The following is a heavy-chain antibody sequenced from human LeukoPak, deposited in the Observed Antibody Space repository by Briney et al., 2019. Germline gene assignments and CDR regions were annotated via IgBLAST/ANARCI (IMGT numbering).Heavy chain of an antibody. D-gene: IGHD3-10*01. CDR1: GYTFTGYY. J-gene: IGHJ6*02. V-gene: IGHV1-2*02. Sequence: ASVKVSCKASGYTFTGYYMHWVRQAPGQGLEWMGWINPNSGGTNYAQKFQGRVTITADKSTSAAYMELSSLRSEDTAVYYCARGRLSGPPYYYYYGMDVWGQGTTVTVSS. CDR2: INPNSGGT. CDR3: ARGRLSGPPYYYYYGMDV.